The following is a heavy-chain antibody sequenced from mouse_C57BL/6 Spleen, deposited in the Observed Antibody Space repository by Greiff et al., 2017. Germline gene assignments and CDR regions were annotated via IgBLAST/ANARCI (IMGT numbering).Heavy chain of an antibody. J-gene: IGHJ4*01. CDR1: GYTFTSYW. CDR3: AIPVVATPKDD. D-gene: IGHD1-1*01. CDR2: IHPSDSDT. Sequence: QVQLQQPGAELVKPGASVKVSCKASGYTFTSYWMHWVKQRPGQGLEWIGRIHPSDSDTNYNQKFKGKATLTVDKSSSTAYMQLSSLTSAASAVYDCAIPVVATPKDDGGQGTSVTVSS. V-gene: IGHV1-74*01.